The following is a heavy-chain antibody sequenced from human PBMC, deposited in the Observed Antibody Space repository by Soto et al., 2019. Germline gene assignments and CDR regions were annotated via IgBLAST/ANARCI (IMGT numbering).Heavy chain of an antibody. CDR1: GYPFTNYG. D-gene: IGHD2-2*01. CDR3: AYCSSTSCMEF. V-gene: IGHV1-3*01. Sequence: ASVKVSCKGSGYPFTNYGIHWVRQAPGQSLEWMGWINPGDGNTRYSQKFQGRVTITRDTSASTAYMELSSLRSEDTAVYYCAYCSSTSCMEFLGQGTTVNVSS. CDR2: INPGDGNT. J-gene: IGHJ6*01.